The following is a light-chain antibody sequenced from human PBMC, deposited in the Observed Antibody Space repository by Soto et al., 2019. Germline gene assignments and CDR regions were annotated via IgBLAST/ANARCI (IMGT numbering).Light chain of an antibody. Sequence: EIVLTQSPGTLSLSPGERATLSCRTSQSVSDSQLAWYQQKPGQAPRLLIYDASNRATGIPARFSGSGSGTDFTLTISSLEPEDFAVYYCQQYNNWPPITFGQGTRLEI. J-gene: IGKJ5*01. CDR1: QSVSDSQ. CDR3: QQYNNWPPIT. V-gene: IGKV3-11*01. CDR2: DAS.